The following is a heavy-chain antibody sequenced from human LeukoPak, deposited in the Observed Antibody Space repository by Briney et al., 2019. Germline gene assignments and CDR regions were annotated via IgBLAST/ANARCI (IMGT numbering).Heavy chain of an antibody. J-gene: IGHJ6*02. CDR1: GYTFTSYD. V-gene: IGHV1-8*01. CDR3: ASGVWFGEFSFMDV. Sequence: ASVKVSCKASGYTFTSYDINWVRQATGQGLEWMGWMNPNSGNTGYAQKFQGRVTMTRNTSISTAYMELSSLRSEDTAVYYCASGVWFGEFSFMDVWGQGTTVTVSS. D-gene: IGHD3-10*01. CDR2: MNPNSGNT.